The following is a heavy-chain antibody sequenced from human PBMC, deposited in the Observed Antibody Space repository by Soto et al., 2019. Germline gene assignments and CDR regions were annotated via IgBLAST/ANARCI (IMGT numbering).Heavy chain of an antibody. V-gene: IGHV6-1*01. CDR3: AKEGGNHYYYYAMDV. CDR2: TFYRSKWYN. CDR1: GDSFSSNIAA. D-gene: IGHD1-26*01. Sequence: SQTLSLTCAISGDSFSSNIAAWSWIRQSPSRGLEWLGRTFYRSKWYNDYAVSVKGRITINPDTSKNLFSLQLNSVAPEDTAVYYCAKEGGNHYYYYAMDVWGQGTTVTVSS. J-gene: IGHJ6*02.